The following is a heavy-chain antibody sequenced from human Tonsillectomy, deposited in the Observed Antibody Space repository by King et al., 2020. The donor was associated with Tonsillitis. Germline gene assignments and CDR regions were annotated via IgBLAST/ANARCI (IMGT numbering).Heavy chain of an antibody. J-gene: IGHJ3*02. V-gene: IGHV3-74*01. CDR2: ITRDGGNT. D-gene: IGHD1-14*01. CDR3: ARDRGSPDAFDI. Sequence: VQLVESGGGIVQPGGSLRLSCVGAGFPFSSNWMHWVRQVPGKGLVWVSRITRDGGNTIYADSVKGRLTSSRDKAKNTLYLQMNSLRVEDTAVYYCARDRGSPDAFDIWGQGTMVTVSS. CDR1: GFPFSSNW.